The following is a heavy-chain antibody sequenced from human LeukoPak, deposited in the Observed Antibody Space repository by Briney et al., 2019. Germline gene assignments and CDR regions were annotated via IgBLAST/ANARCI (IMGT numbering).Heavy chain of an antibody. CDR2: IYASGST. J-gene: IGHJ5*02. V-gene: IGHV4-61*02. Sequence: PSETLSLTCTVSGGSISSGSYYWSWIRQPAGKGLEWIGRIYASGSTNYNPSLKSRVTISVDTSKNQFSLKLSSVTAADTAVYYCARVFSNYDFWSGYPNWFDPWGQGTLVTVSS. CDR3: ARVFSNYDFWSGYPNWFDP. CDR1: GGSISSGSYY. D-gene: IGHD3-3*01.